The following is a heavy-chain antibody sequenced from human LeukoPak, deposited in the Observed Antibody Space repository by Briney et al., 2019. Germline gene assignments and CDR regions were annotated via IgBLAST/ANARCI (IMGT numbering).Heavy chain of an antibody. D-gene: IGHD3-9*01. CDR3: ARDGLRYFDWPESGNWFDP. CDR2: ISSSGSTI. J-gene: IGHJ5*02. V-gene: IGHV3-11*01. Sequence: GGSLRLSCAASGFTFSDYYMSWIRQAPGKGLEWVSYISSSGSTIYYADSVKGRFTISRDNAKNSLYLQMNSLRAGDTAVYYCARDGLRYFDWPESGNWFDPWGQGTLVTVSS. CDR1: GFTFSDYY.